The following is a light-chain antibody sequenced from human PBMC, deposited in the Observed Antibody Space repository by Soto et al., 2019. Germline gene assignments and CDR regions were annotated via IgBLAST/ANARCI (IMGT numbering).Light chain of an antibody. CDR3: SSYTTSNTRQIV. J-gene: IGLJ1*01. CDR1: SSDVGGYNY. Sequence: QSALTEPASVSGSPGQSITISCTGHSSDVGGYNYVSWYQHHPGKAPKLIIYDVTNRPSGVSNPFSGSKSGNTASLTISGLQPEDEADYYCSSYTTSNTRQIVFGTGTKVTVL. V-gene: IGLV2-14*03. CDR2: DVT.